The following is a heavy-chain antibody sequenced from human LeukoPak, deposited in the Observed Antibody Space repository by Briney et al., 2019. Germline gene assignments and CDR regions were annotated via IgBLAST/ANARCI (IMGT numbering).Heavy chain of an antibody. Sequence: PSETLSLTCTVSGGSISSSSYYWSWIRQPPGKGLEWIGSIYYSGNTYYNPSLKSRVTISIDTSKNPFSLNLRSVPAADTAFYYCARGKSRASHIDYWGQGTLVTVSS. V-gene: IGHV4-39*07. J-gene: IGHJ4*02. CDR1: GGSISSSSYY. CDR3: ARGKSRASHIDY. CDR2: IYYSGNT.